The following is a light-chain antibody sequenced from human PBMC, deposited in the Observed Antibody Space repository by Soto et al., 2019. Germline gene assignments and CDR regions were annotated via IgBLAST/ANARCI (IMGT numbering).Light chain of an antibody. CDR2: GND. CDR3: ATWDDSLIGSV. Sequence: QSVLTQPPSASGTPGQRVTISCSGSSSNIGSNTVNWYQQFPGTAPKLLIYGNDQRPSGDPDRFSGSKSGTSASLAISGLQSEDEADYYCATWDDSLIGSVFGTGTKVTVL. CDR1: SSNIGSNT. V-gene: IGLV1-44*01. J-gene: IGLJ1*01.